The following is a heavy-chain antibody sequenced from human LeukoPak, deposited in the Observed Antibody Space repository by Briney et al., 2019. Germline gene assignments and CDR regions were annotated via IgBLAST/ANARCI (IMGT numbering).Heavy chain of an antibody. Sequence: ASVKVSCKASGGTFSSYAISWVRQAPGQGLEWMGGIIPIFGTANYAQKFQGRVTITADESTSTAYMELSSLRSEDTAVYYCARPDRSGYYYYYGMDVWGQGTTVTVSS. CDR3: ARPDRSGYYYYYGMDV. CDR2: IIPIFGTA. V-gene: IGHV1-69*13. J-gene: IGHJ6*02. CDR1: GGTFSSYA. D-gene: IGHD2-15*01.